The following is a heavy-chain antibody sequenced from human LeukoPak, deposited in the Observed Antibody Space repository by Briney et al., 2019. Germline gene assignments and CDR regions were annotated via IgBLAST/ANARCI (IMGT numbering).Heavy chain of an antibody. CDR3: AKDDVVVPAAPLAFDI. CDR2: ISGSGGST. V-gene: IGHV3-23*01. Sequence: GGSLRLSCAASGFTFGSYAMSWVRQAPGKGLEWVSAISGSGGSTYYADSVKGRFTISRDNSKNTLYLQMNSLRAEDTAVYYCAKDDVVVPAAPLAFDIWGQGTMVTDSS. J-gene: IGHJ3*02. D-gene: IGHD2-2*01. CDR1: GFTFGSYA.